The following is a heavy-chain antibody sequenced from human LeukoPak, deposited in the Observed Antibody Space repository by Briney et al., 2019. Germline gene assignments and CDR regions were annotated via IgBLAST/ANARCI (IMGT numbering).Heavy chain of an antibody. J-gene: IGHJ4*02. CDR2: IIPIFGTA. D-gene: IGHD6-19*01. CDR3: AREGNDGSGWSGHNDY. CDR1: GGTFSSYA. V-gene: IGHV1-69*13. Sequence: ASVKVSCKDSGGTFSSYAISWVRQAPGQGLEWMGGIIPIFGTANYAQKFQGRVTITADESTSTAYMELRSLRSDDTAVYYCAREGNDGSGWSGHNDYWGQGTLVTVSS.